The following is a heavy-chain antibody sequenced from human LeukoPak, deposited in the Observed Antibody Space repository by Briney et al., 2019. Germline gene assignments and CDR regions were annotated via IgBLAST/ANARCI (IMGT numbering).Heavy chain of an antibody. CDR2: IYTSGST. V-gene: IGHV4-4*07. CDR1: GGSISSYY. CDR3: AREFSF. J-gene: IGHJ3*01. Sequence: SETLSLTCTFSGGSISSYYWTWIRQPAGKGLEWIGHIYTSGSTNYNPSPKSRVTVSLDTSKNQFSLKLTSVTAADTAVYYCAREFSFWGQGTMVTVSS.